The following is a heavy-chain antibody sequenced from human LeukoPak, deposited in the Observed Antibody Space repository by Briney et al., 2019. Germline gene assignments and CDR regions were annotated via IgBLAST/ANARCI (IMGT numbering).Heavy chain of an antibody. CDR3: TTYYYDGSGTVFINY. D-gene: IGHD3-22*01. J-gene: IGHJ4*02. V-gene: IGHV3-73*01. CDR2: IRTRKNNYAT. Sequence: GGSLKLSCATSGFMFSGSAMHWVRQASGKGLEWIGRIRTRKNNYATAYGASVTGRCIISRDDSKKTTDLQMNSLNTEDTAVYYCTTYYYDGSGTVFINYWGQGTLVTVTS. CDR1: GFMFSGSA.